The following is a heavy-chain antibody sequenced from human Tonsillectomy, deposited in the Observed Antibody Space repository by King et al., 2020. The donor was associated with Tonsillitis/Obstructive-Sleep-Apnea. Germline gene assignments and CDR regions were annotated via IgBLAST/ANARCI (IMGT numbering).Heavy chain of an antibody. J-gene: IGHJ4*02. D-gene: IGHD4-17*01. V-gene: IGHV3-30*06. CDR3: ARFLHDYGDYARYGLGC. CDR2: ISYDGSNK. Sequence: QVQLVESGGGVVLPGTSLRLSCAASGFTFSSYGMHWVRQAPGKGLEWVAIISYDGSNKYSADSVRGRFTISRDNSKHTLYLQMNSLRAEDSAFFYCARFLHDYGDYARYGLGCWGQGTLVTVSS. CDR1: GFTFSSYG.